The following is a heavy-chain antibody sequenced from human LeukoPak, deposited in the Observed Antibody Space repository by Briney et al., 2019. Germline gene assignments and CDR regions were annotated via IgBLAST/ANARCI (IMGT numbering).Heavy chain of an antibody. D-gene: IGHD2-2*01. Sequence: GGSLRLSCAASRFIFSNAWMSRVRQAPGKGLEWVGHIKSKTDGGTTDYAAPVKGRFTISRDDSKDTLYLQMNSLKTEDTAVYYCTTDRYCTSTTCVDYWGQGTLVTVSS. V-gene: IGHV3-15*01. CDR1: RFIFSNAW. J-gene: IGHJ4*02. CDR2: IKSKTDGGTT. CDR3: TTDRYCTSTTCVDY.